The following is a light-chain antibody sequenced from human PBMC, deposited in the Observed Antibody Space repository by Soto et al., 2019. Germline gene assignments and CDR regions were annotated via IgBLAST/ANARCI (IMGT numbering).Light chain of an antibody. CDR2: INSDGSH. V-gene: IGLV4-69*01. CDR1: SGPSSYT. CDR3: QTWDSAIRV. J-gene: IGLJ2*01. Sequence: QSVLAQSPSASASLGASVKLTYTLTSGPSSYTIAWHQQQPGRGPRYLMKINSDGSHMKGDGIPARFSGSSSESERHLTISNVQSEDEADYYCQTWDSAIRVFGGGTKVTVL.